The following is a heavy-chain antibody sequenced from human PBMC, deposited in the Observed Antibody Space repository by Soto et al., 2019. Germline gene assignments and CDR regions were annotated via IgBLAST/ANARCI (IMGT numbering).Heavy chain of an antibody. D-gene: IGHD6-19*01. CDR1: GFTFSSYS. CDR3: ARDLCCNSSGWFDAFDI. V-gene: IGHV3-21*01. Sequence: EVQLVESGGGLVKPGGSLRLSCAASGFTFSSYSMNWVRQAPGKGLEWVSYISSSSSYIYYADSVKGRFTISRDNAKNSLYLQMNSLRAEDTAVYYCARDLCCNSSGWFDAFDIWGQGTMVTVSS. CDR2: ISSSSSYI. J-gene: IGHJ3*02.